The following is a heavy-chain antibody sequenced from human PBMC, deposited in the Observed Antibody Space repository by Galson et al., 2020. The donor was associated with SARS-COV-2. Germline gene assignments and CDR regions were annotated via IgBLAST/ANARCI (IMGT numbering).Heavy chain of an antibody. CDR1: GRSISSSSYY. J-gene: IGHJ5*02. Sequence: SQTLSLTRTVSGRSISSSSYYWGWIRQPPGKGLEWIGSIYYSGNTYYNPSLKSRVTISVDTSKNQFSLKLSSVTAADTAVYHCARHDKRIIGWFDPWGQGTLVIVSS. V-gene: IGHV4-39*01. D-gene: IGHD2-15*01. CDR2: IYYSGNT. CDR3: ARHDKRIIGWFDP.